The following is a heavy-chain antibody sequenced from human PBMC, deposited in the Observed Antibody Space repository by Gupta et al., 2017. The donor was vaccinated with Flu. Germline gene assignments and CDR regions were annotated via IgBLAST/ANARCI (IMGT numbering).Heavy chain of an antibody. D-gene: IGHD2-2*01. Sequence: QVQLQQWGAGLLKPSETLSLTCAVYGGSFSGYYWSWIRQPPGKGLEWIGEINHSGSTNYNPSLKSRVTISVDTSKNQFSLKLSSVTAADTAVYYCASLYCSSSNYYYYYMDVWGKGTTVTVSS. J-gene: IGHJ6*03. V-gene: IGHV4-34*01. CDR3: ASLYCSSSNYYYYYMDV. CDR1: GGSFSGYY. CDR2: INHSGST.